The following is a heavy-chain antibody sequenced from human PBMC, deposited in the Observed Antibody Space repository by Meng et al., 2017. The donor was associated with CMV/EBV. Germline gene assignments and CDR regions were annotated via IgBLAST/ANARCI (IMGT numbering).Heavy chain of an antibody. J-gene: IGHJ5*02. CDR2: IYYSGST. Sequence: VSGGSVRSGRCSWRWMRQPPGRGLEWIGYIYYSGSTIYTPSLKDRVTISVDTSKHQFSLKLSSVTAADTAVYYCARDPYYGSGSYYTWGQGTLVTVSS. V-gene: IGHV4-61*01. D-gene: IGHD3-10*01. CDR3: ARDPYYGSGSYYT. CDR1: GGSVRSGRCS.